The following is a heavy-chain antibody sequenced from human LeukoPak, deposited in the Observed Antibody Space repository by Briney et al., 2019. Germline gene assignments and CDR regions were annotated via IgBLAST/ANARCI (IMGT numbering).Heavy chain of an antibody. D-gene: IGHD3-22*01. V-gene: IGHV2-5*02. CDR3: AHSGDSGGYPNWFDP. J-gene: IGHJ5*02. CDR2: IYWDDEK. CDR1: GFSFSTSGVS. Sequence: SGPTLVKPTQTLTLTCTLSGFSFSTSGVSVGWVRQPPGKALEWHALIYWDDEKRYSPSLKNRLAITKDTSKNQVVLTLTNMDPVDTATYYCAHSGDSGGYPNWFDPWGQGILVTVSS.